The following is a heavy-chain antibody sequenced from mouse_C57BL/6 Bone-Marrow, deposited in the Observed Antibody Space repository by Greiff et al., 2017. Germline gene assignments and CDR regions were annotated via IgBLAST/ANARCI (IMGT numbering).Heavy chain of an antibody. J-gene: IGHJ3*01. CDR2: IWGVGST. D-gene: IGHD2-4*01. Sequence: VQRVESGPGLVAPSQSLSITCTVSGFSLTSYGVDWVRQSPGKGLAWLGVIWGVGSTNYNSALKSRLSISKDNSKGQVFLKMNNLQADDTAMYYCAVIYYDSSGLAYWGQGTLVTVSA. CDR1: GFSLTSYG. V-gene: IGHV2-6*01. CDR3: AVIYYDSSGLAY.